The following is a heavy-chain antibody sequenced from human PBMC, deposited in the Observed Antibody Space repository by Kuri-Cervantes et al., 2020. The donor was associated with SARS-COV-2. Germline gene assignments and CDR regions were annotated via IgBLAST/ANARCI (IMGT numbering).Heavy chain of an antibody. CDR2: ISSRSSYI. D-gene: IGHD2-21*01. Sequence: GGSLRLSCAASGFTFSSYGMHWVRQAPGKGLEWVSSISSRSSYIYYADSVKGRFTISRDNAKNSLYLQMNSLRAEDTAVYYCARDSAYCGGDCPWGDAFDIWGQGTMVTVSS. V-gene: IGHV3-21*01. J-gene: IGHJ3*02. CDR1: GFTFSSYG. CDR3: ARDSAYCGGDCPWGDAFDI.